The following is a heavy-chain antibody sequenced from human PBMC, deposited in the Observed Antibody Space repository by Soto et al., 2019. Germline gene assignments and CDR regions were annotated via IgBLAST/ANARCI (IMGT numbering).Heavy chain of an antibody. Sequence: SETLSLTCNVSGGSLNNTNYYWVWIRQPPGKVLEWIGSGYYTGSTYYNPSLRSRLTISVDTSKNQFSLNLRSVTAADTAVYYCTAVVRGVIPTTIKWYFDLWGRGTLVTVSS. D-gene: IGHD3-10*01. CDR3: TAVVRGVIPTTIKWYFDL. CDR1: GGSLNNTNYY. J-gene: IGHJ2*01. CDR2: GYYTGST. V-gene: IGHV4-39*01.